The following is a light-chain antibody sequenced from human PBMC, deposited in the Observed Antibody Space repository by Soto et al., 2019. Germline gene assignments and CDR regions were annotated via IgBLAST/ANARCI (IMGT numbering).Light chain of an antibody. J-gene: IGKJ4*01. V-gene: IGKV1-12*01. Sequence: DIQMTQSPSSVSASVGDRVTITCRPSQGISNWLAWYQHKPGKAPKLLIYATSSLQSGVPSRFSGSGSVTGTNFTLTITSLQPEDFATYYCQQANSFPLTFGGGTKVDIK. CDR2: ATS. CDR3: QQANSFPLT. CDR1: QGISNW.